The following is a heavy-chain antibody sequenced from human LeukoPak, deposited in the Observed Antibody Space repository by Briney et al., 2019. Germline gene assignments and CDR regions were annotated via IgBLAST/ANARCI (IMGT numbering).Heavy chain of an antibody. CDR1: GFTFSSYA. Sequence: PGGSLRLSCAASGFTFSSYALHWVRQAPGKGLEWVAVISYDESDTYYADSVKGRFTISRDNSKNTLSLQMNSLRPEDTAVYYCARVQVGATRGTFDIWGQGTVVTVSS. CDR3: ARVQVGATRGTFDI. D-gene: IGHD1-26*01. J-gene: IGHJ3*02. V-gene: IGHV3-30*04. CDR2: ISYDESDT.